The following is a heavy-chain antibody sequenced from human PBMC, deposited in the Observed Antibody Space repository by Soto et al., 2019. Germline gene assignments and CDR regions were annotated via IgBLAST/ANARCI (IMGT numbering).Heavy chain of an antibody. V-gene: IGHV1-58*01. J-gene: IGHJ4*02. CDR3: AAVRYERGDGCHFDY. D-gene: IGHD2-21*02. CDR1: GFTFSNSA. CDR2: IMIGGGHT. Sequence: QVVQSGPEVKNPGTSVRVSCQTSGFTFSNSAVQWVRPARGQPLEWIGWIMIGGGHTKFAQKIQDRLTITRDFSRSIVFMELSRLNSEDMAVYYCAAVRYERGDGCHFDYWGQGTLGTVSS.